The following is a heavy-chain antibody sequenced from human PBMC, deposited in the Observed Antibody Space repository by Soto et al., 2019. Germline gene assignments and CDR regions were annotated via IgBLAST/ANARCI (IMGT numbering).Heavy chain of an antibody. D-gene: IGHD4-17*01. V-gene: IGHV4-59*01. J-gene: IGHJ3*02. CDR1: GGSISSYY. CDR2: MFYSGST. CDR3: ARDGYYGVTNDAFDI. Sequence: SETLSLTCSVSGGSISSYYWSWIRQPPGKGLEWIGYMFYSGSTNYNPSLKSRVTISVDTSKNQFSLKLSSVTAADTAVYYCARDGYYGVTNDAFDIWGKGTMVTVSS.